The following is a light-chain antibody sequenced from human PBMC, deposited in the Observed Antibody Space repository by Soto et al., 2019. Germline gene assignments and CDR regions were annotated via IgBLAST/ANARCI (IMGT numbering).Light chain of an antibody. J-gene: IGKJ2*01. CDR3: QQIYITPYT. CDR2: ATS. CDR1: QSLNGY. V-gene: IGKV1-39*01. Sequence: IQMTQSPSSLSASVGDRVTITCRASQSLNGYLNWYQQKPGKAPNLLIYATSSLQGGVPSRFAGSGSATDFTLTINRLQPEDFATYYCQQIYITPYTFGQGTNLEFK.